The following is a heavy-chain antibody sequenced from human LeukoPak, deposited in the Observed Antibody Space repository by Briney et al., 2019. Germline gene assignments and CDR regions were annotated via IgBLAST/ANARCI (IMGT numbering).Heavy chain of an antibody. D-gene: IGHD1-1*01. CDR3: ARPDPRPHNWNGPPPGAFDI. V-gene: IGHV4-39*01. CDR1: GGSISSSSYY. CDR2: IYYSGST. Sequence: SETLSLTCTVSGGSISSSSYYWGWIRQPPGKGLEWIGSIYYSGSTYYNPSLKSRVTISVDTSKNQFSLKLSSVTAADTAVYYCARPDPRPHNWNGPPPGAFDIWGQGTMVTVSS. J-gene: IGHJ3*02.